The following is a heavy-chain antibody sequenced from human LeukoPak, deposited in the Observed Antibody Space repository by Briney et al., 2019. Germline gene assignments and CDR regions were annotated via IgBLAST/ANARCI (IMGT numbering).Heavy chain of an antibody. CDR2: IYYSGGT. D-gene: IGHD3-22*01. Sequence: SETLSLTCTVSGGSISSSSYYWGWIRQPPGRGLEWIGYIYYSGGTNYNPSLESRVTISVDMSKNQFSLKLNSVTAADTAVYHCARGLAYYDSSVAYWGQGILVTVSS. J-gene: IGHJ4*02. CDR3: ARGLAYYDSSVAY. CDR1: GGSISSSSYY. V-gene: IGHV4-61*05.